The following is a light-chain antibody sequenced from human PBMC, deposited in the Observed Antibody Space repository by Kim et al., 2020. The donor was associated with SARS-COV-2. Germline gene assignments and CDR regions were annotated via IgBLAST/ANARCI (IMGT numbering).Light chain of an antibody. CDR1: QSLLHSNGYYF. CDR2: VAS. Sequence: EIMMTQSPISLAVTPGEPASISCTSSQSLLHSNGYYFLDWYVQKPGQSPQLLIHVASHRASGVPDRFSGSGSGTDFTLKISRVEAEDVGIYYCMQVLRTPVTFGGGTKLEIK. J-gene: IGKJ4*01. CDR3: MQVLRTPVT. V-gene: IGKV2-28*01.